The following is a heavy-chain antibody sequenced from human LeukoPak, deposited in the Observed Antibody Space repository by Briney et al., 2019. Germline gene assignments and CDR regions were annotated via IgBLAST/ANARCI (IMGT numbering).Heavy chain of an antibody. J-gene: IGHJ4*02. Sequence: PGGSLRLSCTASGFTFSGYSMNWIRQAAGKGLGWVSSFGTRSTSIYHAGSVKGRFAISRDNAKNSLYLQMNSLRAEDTALYYCAREVSEGFDFWGQGTLVTVSS. D-gene: IGHD3-22*01. CDR2: FGTRSTSI. CDR3: AREVSEGFDF. V-gene: IGHV3-21*01. CDR1: GFTFSGYS.